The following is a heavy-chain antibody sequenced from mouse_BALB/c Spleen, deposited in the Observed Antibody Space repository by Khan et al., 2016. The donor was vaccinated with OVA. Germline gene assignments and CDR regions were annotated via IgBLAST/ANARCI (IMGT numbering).Heavy chain of an antibody. Sequence: LQQSGTVLARPGASVKMSCNASGYRFTSYLILWVKPRPGQGLEWIGGLYPGNSDPSHNQKFKDTANLPAGPSDRPASMALSRLTNEGSAAYYGTSGGYSSFAYWGQGTLVTVSA. CDR3: TSGGYSSFAY. V-gene: IGHV1-5*01. CDR1: GYRFTSYL. D-gene: IGHD1-3*01. CDR2: LYPGNSDP. J-gene: IGHJ3*01.